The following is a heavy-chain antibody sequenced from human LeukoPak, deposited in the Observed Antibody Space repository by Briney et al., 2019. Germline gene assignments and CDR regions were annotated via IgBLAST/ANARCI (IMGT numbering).Heavy chain of an antibody. CDR2: ISGSGGST. Sequence: GGSLRLSCAASGITFSSYAMNWVRQAPGKGLEWVSGISGSGGSTYYADSVKGRFTISRDNSKNTLYLRMNSLRAEDTAVYYCAKDRSAARVGATPTYYFDYWGQGTLVTVSS. J-gene: IGHJ4*02. V-gene: IGHV3-23*01. CDR1: GITFSSYA. CDR3: AKDRSAARVGATPTYYFDY. D-gene: IGHD1-26*01.